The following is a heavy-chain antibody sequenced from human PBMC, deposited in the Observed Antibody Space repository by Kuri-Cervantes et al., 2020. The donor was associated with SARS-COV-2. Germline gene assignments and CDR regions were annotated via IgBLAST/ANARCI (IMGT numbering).Heavy chain of an antibody. CDR2: MNPNSGNT. Sequence: ASVKVSCKASGYTFTSYDINWVRQATGQGLEWMGWMNPNSGNTGYAQKFQGRVTITADESTSTAYMELSSLRSENTAVYYCARERPDATFFDYWGQGTLVTVSS. J-gene: IGHJ4*02. CDR1: GYTFTSYD. V-gene: IGHV1-8*03. CDR3: ARERPDATFFDY. D-gene: IGHD6-25*01.